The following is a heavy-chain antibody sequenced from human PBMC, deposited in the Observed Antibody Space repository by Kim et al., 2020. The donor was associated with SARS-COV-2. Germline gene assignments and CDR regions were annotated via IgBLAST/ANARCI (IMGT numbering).Heavy chain of an antibody. CDR2: SYYSGST. CDR1: GGSISSYY. V-gene: IGHV4-59*01. CDR3: ASGLRTYIAVAAYGMDV. J-gene: IGHJ6*02. D-gene: IGHD6-19*01. Sequence: SETLSLTCTVSGGSISSYYWSWIRQPPGKGLEWIGYSYYSGSTNYNPPLKIRVTISVDTSKNQFSLKLSSVTAADTAGYYCASGLRTYIAVAAYGMDVWGQGTTVTVSS.